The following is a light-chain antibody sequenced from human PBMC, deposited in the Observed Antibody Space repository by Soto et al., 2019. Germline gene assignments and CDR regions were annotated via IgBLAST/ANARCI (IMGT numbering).Light chain of an antibody. V-gene: IGKV1-33*01. J-gene: IGKJ1*01. Sequence: IRMTQSPSSLSASTIDVVAMTFQASQDISNYLHWFQQKPGKAPQLLIFDVSNLQTGVPSRFSGGGSGTDFALTISSLETDDFATYYCQQYDTYWTFGQGTKVDIK. CDR1: QDISNY. CDR3: QQYDTYWT. CDR2: DVS.